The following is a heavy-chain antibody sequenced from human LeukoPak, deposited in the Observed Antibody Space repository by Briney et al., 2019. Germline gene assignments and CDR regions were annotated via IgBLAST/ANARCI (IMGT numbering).Heavy chain of an antibody. CDR3: ARDAEMATITRGYYYYYMGV. D-gene: IGHD5-24*01. V-gene: IGHV1-3*01. J-gene: IGHJ6*03. Sequence: ASVKVSCKASGYTFTSYAMHWVRQAPGQRLEWMGWINAGNGNTKYSQKFQGRVTITRDTSTSTVYMELSSLRSEDTAVYYCARDAEMATITRGYYYYYMGVWGKGTTVTVSS. CDR2: INAGNGNT. CDR1: GYTFTSYA.